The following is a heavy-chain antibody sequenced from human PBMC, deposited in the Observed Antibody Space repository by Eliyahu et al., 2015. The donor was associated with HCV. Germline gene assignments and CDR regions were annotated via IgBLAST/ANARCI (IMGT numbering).Heavy chain of an antibody. Sequence: EVQLLESGGGLVQPGGSLRLSCAASGFXFSSYAMXWVRQAPGKGLEWVSAISGSGGSTYYADPVKGRFTISRDNSKNTLYLQMNSLRAEDTAVYYCAKPLRGLLEWLPWGYWGQGTLVTVSS. CDR2: ISGSGGST. D-gene: IGHD3-3*01. CDR3: AKPLRGLLEWLPWGY. CDR1: GFXFSSYA. V-gene: IGHV3-23*01. J-gene: IGHJ4*02.